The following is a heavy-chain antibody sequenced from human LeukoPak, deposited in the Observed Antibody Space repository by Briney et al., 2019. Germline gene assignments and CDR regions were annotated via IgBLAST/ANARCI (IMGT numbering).Heavy chain of an antibody. CDR3: ARDGDIRALDY. CDR2: ISAYNGNT. Sequence: ASVKVSCKASGYTFTSYGISWVRQAPGQGLEWMEWISAYNGNTNYAQKLQGRVTMTTDKSTSTAYVELRSLRSEDTAVYYCARDGDIRALDYWGQGTLVTVSS. CDR1: GYTFTSYG. V-gene: IGHV1-18*01. D-gene: IGHD3-9*01. J-gene: IGHJ4*02.